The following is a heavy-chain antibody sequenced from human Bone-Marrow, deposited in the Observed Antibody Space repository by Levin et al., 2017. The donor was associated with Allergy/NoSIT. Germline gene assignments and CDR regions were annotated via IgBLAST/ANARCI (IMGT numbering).Heavy chain of an antibody. CDR2: IYYSGTT. CDR3: VRGKSITAWNYFDP. V-gene: IGHV4-39*02. CDR1: GGSIRDSSSF. D-gene: IGHD1-7*01. Sequence: GSLRLSCPVSGGSIRDSSSFWAWIRQSPGTGLEWIGSIYYSGTTYDNPSLRSRVTISVDRSENSFSLRLSSVTAADTAVYYCVRGKSITAWNYFDPWGQGILVIVSS. J-gene: IGHJ5*02.